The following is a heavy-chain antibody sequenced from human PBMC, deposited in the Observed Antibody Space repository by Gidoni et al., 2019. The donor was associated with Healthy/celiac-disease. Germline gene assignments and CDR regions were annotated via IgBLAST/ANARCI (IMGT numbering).Heavy chain of an antibody. CDR3: ARLHYGGNFDAFDI. D-gene: IGHD4-17*01. CDR2: IYYSGST. Sequence: QVQLQESGPGLVKPSETLSLTCTVSGGSISSYYWSWIRQPPGKGLEWIGYIYYSGSTNYNPSLKSRVTISVDTSKNQFSLKLSSVTAADTAVYYCARLHYGGNFDAFDIWGQGTMVTVSS. V-gene: IGHV4-59*08. J-gene: IGHJ3*02. CDR1: GGSISSYY.